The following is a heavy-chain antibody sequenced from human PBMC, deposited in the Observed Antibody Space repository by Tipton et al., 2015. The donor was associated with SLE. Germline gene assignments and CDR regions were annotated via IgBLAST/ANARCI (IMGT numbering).Heavy chain of an antibody. CDR3: ARGGVGSFDH. J-gene: IGHJ4*02. D-gene: IGHD1-26*01. V-gene: IGHV3-74*01. CDR2: VDNDGSST. Sequence: SLRLSCAVSGFTFSGYWIHWVRQAPGKGLVWASHVDNDGSSTRYADSVQGRFTISRDNAKNTVFLQMNSLRVEHTAVYYCARGGVGSFDHWGRGTLVTVSS. CDR1: GFTFSGYW.